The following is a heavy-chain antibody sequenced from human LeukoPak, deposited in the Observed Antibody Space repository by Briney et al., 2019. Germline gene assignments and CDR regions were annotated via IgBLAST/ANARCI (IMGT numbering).Heavy chain of an antibody. J-gene: IGHJ4*02. CDR3: ANTLNPFAQPYYFDY. CDR2: ISGSGGST. V-gene: IGHV3-23*01. CDR1: GFTFSSYA. Sequence: GGSLRLSCAASGFTFSSYAMSWVRQAPGKGLEWVPAISGSGGSTYYADSVKGRFTISRDNSKNTPYLQMNSLRAEDTAVYYCANTLNPFAQPYYFDYWGQGTLVILSS. D-gene: IGHD1-14*01.